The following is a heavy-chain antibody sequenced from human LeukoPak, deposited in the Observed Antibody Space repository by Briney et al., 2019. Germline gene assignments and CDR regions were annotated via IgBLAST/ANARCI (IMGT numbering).Heavy chain of an antibody. J-gene: IGHJ5*02. Sequence: GGSLRLSCAASGFTFSSYSMDWVRQAPGKGLEWVSCTSSSGTYIYYPDSLKGRFTISRDNAKNSLCLQCLQMNSLRAGDTAVYYCARDRYGAFDPWGQGTLVTVSS. CDR1: GFTFSSYS. V-gene: IGHV3-21*01. CDR3: ARDRYGAFDP. CDR2: TSSSGTYI. D-gene: IGHD1-14*01.